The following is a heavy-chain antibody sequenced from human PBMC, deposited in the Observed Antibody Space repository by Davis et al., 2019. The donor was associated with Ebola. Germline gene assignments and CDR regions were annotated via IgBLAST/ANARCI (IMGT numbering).Heavy chain of an antibody. V-gene: IGHV3-21*01. CDR2: ISSSSTYL. D-gene: IGHD2-15*01. J-gene: IGHJ4*02. Sequence: GGSLRLSCAASGFTFSSYSMTWVRQTPGKGLEWVSSISSSSTYLWYANSVEGRFPISRENAKNFLYLQMNSLRADDTAIYYCARMFAGAAIDYWGRGSLVTVSS. CDR3: ARMFAGAAIDY. CDR1: GFTFSSYS.